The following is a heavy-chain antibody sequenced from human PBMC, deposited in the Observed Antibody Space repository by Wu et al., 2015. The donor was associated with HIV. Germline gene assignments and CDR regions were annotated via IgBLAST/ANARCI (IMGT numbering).Heavy chain of an antibody. CDR2: TNPNSGGT. Sequence: QVQLVQSGAEVKKPGASVRVSCKASGYTFTGYYMHWLRQAPGQGLEWMGWTNPNSGGTNYAQKFQDRVTLTRDTSITTAYMEMSGLRSDDTAVYYCARDYYDVLTTYSHYFFDLWGQGTLVTRLL. D-gene: IGHD3-9*01. CDR1: GYTFTGYY. CDR3: ARDYYDVLTTYSHYFFDL. J-gene: IGHJ4*02. V-gene: IGHV1-2*02.